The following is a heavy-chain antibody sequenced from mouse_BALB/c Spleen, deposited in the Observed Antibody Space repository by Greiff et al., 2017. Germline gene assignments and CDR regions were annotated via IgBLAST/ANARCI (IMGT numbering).Heavy chain of an antibody. CDR3: TRGGYYGSHAMDY. D-gene: IGHD1-1*01. CDR1: GYTFTSYW. V-gene: IGHV1S22*01. Sequence: LQQPGSELVRPGASVKLSCKASGYTFTSYWMHWVKQRHGQGLEWIGNIYPGSGSTNYDEKFKSKGTLTVDTSSSTAYMHLSSLTSEDSAVYYCTRGGYYGSHAMDYWGQGTSVTVSS. CDR2: IYPGSGST. J-gene: IGHJ4*01.